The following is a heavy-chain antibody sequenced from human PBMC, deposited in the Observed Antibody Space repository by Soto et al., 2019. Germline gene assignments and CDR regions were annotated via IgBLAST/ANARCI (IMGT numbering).Heavy chain of an antibody. CDR3: ANDEGGAVAGTDY. J-gene: IGHJ4*02. D-gene: IGHD6-19*01. CDR1: GFTFSSYA. Sequence: EVQLLESGGGLVQPGGSLRLSCAASGFTFSSYAMSWVRQAPGKGLEWVSAISGSGGSTYYADSVKGRFTISRDNSKNTLYLQMNSLRAEDTAVYYRANDEGGAVAGTDYCGQGTLVTVSS. CDR2: ISGSGGST. V-gene: IGHV3-23*01.